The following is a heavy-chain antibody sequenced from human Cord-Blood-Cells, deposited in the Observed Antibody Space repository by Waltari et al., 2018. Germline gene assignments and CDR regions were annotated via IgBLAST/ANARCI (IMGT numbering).Heavy chain of an antibody. Sequence: QVQLVQSGAEVKKPGASVQVSCKASGYTFTSYYMHWLRQAPGQGLERMGIINPSGGSTSYAQKFQGRVTMTRDTSTSTVYMELSSLRSEDTAVYYCARGSGRVVIAIPFDYWGQGTLVTVSS. CDR2: INPSGGST. V-gene: IGHV1-46*01. J-gene: IGHJ4*02. CDR3: ARGSGRVVIAIPFDY. D-gene: IGHD2-21*01. CDR1: GYTFTSYY.